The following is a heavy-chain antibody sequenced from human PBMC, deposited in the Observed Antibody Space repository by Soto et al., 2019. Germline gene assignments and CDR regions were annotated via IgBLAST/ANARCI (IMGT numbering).Heavy chain of an antibody. Sequence: PGGSLRLSCAASGFIFDDYAMHWVRQAPGKGLEWVSGISRNSGSIAYADSVKGRFTISRDNAKKSLFLQMNSLTTEDTALYYCVKDLTFTIFEGAMHVWGQGTTVTVSS. CDR3: VKDLTFTIFEGAMHV. D-gene: IGHD3-3*01. J-gene: IGHJ6*02. CDR2: ISRNSGSI. CDR1: GFIFDDYA. V-gene: IGHV3-9*01.